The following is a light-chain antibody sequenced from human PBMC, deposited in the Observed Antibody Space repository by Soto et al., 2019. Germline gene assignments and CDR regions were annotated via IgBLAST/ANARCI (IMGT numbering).Light chain of an antibody. V-gene: IGKV3-20*01. CDR2: GAS. CDR1: QSVSSSY. J-gene: IGKJ4*01. CDR3: QQYGSSPGS. Sequence: EIVLTQSPGTLSLSPGERATLSCRASQSVSSSYLAWYQQKPGQAPRLLIYGASSRATGIPDRFSDSGSGTDFTLTISRLEPEDFAVYYCQQYGSSPGSVGGGTKVEIK.